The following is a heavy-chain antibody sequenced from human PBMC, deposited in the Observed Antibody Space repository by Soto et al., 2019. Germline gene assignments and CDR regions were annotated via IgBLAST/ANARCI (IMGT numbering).Heavy chain of an antibody. J-gene: IGHJ1*01. CDR2: ISAYNGNT. Sequence: GASVKVSCKASGYTFTSYGISWVRQAPGQGLERMGWISAYNGNTNYAQKLQGRVTMTTDTSTSTAYMELRSLRSDDTFVYYCASDPHSYCGGDCYSISGYQHWGQGTLVTDCS. V-gene: IGHV1-18*01. CDR3: ASDPHSYCGGDCYSISGYQH. D-gene: IGHD2-21*01. CDR1: GYTFTSYG.